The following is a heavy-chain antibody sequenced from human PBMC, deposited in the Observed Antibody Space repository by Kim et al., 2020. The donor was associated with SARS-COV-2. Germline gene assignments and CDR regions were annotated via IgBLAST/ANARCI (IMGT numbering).Heavy chain of an antibody. J-gene: IGHJ4*02. CDR1: GFIFSSYG. V-gene: IGHV3-30*18. D-gene: IGHD6-19*01. CDR3: AKSKSSSGDPADY. CDR2: ISYDGSNK. Sequence: GGSLRLSCAASGFIFSSYGMHWVRQAPGKGLEWLTVISYDGSNKHYIDSVKGRFTISRDNSKNTLYLQMNSLRAEDTALYYCAKSKSSSGDPADYWGQGTLVTVSS.